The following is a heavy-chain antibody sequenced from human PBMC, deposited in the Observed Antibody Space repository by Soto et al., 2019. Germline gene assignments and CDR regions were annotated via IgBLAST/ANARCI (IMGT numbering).Heavy chain of an antibody. V-gene: IGHV3-72*01. CDR2: IKNKANSYTT. J-gene: IGHJ4*02. Sequence: EVQLVESGGGLVQPGGSLRLSCAASGFTFSAHYMDWVRQAPGKGLEWVGRIKNKANSYTTEYAASVEGRFTISREDLQNSLYLQMNSLKTEDTAVYYCARVSLVGPSGGRYFDYWGQGSQVAGSS. CDR1: GFTFSAHY. D-gene: IGHD1-26*01. CDR3: ARVSLVGPSGGRYFDY.